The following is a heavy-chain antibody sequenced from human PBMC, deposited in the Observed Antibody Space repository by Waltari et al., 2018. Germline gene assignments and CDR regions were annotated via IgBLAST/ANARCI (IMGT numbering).Heavy chain of an antibody. CDR1: GGSISSSSYY. CDR2: IYYSGST. D-gene: IGHD1-26*01. CDR3: ASPSGSYPKPIDY. V-gene: IGHV4-39*07. Sequence: QLQLQESGPGLVKPSETLSLTCTVSGGSISSSSYYLGWIRQPPGKGLEWIGSIYYSGSTYYNPSLESRVAISGDTTKNQFALKLSAVTAADTAVYYCASPSGSYPKPIDYWGQGTLVTVSS. J-gene: IGHJ4*02.